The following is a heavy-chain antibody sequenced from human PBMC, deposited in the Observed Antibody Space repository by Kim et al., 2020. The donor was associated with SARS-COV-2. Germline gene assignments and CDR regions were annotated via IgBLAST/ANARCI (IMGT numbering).Heavy chain of an antibody. J-gene: IGHJ3*02. D-gene: IGHD4-17*01. CDR2: IWYDGSNK. Sequence: GGSLRLSCAASGFTFSSYAMHWVRQAPGKGLEWVAVIWYDGSNKYYADSVKGRFTISRDNSKNTLYLQMNSLRAEDTAVYYCAKASSMTTAFDIWGQGTMVTVSS. V-gene: IGHV3-33*06. CDR3: AKASSMTTAFDI. CDR1: GFTFSSYA.